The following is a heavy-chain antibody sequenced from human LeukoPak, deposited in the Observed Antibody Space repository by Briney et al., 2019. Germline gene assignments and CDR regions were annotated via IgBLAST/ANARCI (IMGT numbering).Heavy chain of an antibody. J-gene: IGHJ4*02. Sequence: PSETLSLTCTVSGGSISSGGYYWSWIRQHPGKGLEWIGYIYHSGSTYYNPSLKSRVTISVDTSKNQFSLKLSSVTAADTAVYYCARVYDSRPIVDYWGQGTLVTVSS. CDR2: IYHSGST. D-gene: IGHD3-22*01. V-gene: IGHV4-31*03. CDR3: ARVYDSRPIVDY. CDR1: GGSISSGGYY.